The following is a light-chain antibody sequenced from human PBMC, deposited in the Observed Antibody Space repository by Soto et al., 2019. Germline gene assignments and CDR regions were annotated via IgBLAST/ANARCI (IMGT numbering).Light chain of an antibody. Sequence: QSALTQPASVSGSPGQSITISCTGTSSDVGGYNYVSWYQQHPGKAPKLIIYDVSNRPSGVSNRFSGSKSGNTASLTISGLQAEDEADYYCSSYTTSSPHVVFGGGTKRTVL. CDR1: SSDVGGYNY. J-gene: IGLJ2*01. V-gene: IGLV2-14*01. CDR2: DVS. CDR3: SSYTTSSPHVV.